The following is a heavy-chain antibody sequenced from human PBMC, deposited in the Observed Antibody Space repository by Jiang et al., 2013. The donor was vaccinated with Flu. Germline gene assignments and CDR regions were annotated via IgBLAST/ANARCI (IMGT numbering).Heavy chain of an antibody. CDR2: IYYSGST. V-gene: IGHV4-39*01. J-gene: IGHJ4*02. CDR3: ARLVGYCSSTSCYAGSAVSHFDY. CDR1: GGSISSSSYY. Sequence: GSGLVKPSETLSLTCTVSGGSISSSSYYWGWIRQPPGKGLEWIGSIYYSGSTYYNPSLKSRVTISVDTSKNQFSLKLSSVTAADTAVYYCARLVGYCSSTSCYAGSAVSHFDYWGQGTLVTVSS. D-gene: IGHD2-2*01.